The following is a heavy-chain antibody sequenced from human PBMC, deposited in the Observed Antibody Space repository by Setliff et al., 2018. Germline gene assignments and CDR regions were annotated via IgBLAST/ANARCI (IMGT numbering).Heavy chain of an antibody. Sequence: SETLSLTCIVSGGSINSYYWNWIRQPPGKGLEWIGYIYYSGNSNYDTNYNPSLKSRVTILSDTSKNQFSLILSSVTAADTAVYYCARGVWFGELLQAFDIWGQGTMVTVSS. CDR1: GGSINSYY. V-gene: IGHV4-59*01. CDR3: ARGVWFGELLQAFDI. CDR2: IYYSGNSNYDT. D-gene: IGHD3-10*01. J-gene: IGHJ3*02.